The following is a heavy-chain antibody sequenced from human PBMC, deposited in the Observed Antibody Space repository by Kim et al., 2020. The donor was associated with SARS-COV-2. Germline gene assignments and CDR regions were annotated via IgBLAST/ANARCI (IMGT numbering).Heavy chain of an antibody. CDR1: GGSISSSSYY. CDR2: IYYSGST. CDR3: ARDESGYSSGWYYRY. J-gene: IGHJ4*02. Sequence: SETLSLTCTVSGGSISSSSYYWGWIRQPPGKGLEWIGSIYYSGSTYYNPSLKSRVTISVDTSKNQFSLKLSSVTAADTAVYYCARDESGYSSGWYYRYWGQGTLVTVSS. D-gene: IGHD6-19*01. V-gene: IGHV4-39*07.